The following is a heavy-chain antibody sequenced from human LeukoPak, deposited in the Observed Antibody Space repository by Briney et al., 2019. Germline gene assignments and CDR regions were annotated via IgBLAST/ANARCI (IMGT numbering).Heavy chain of an antibody. CDR2: ISSSSSYI. Sequence: GGSLRLSCAASGFTFSSYSMNWVRQAPGKGLEWVSSISSSSSYIYYADSVKGRFTISRDNAKNSLYLQMNSLRAEDTAVYYCARGRGGTMVRGANYYYGMDVWGQGTTVTVSS. J-gene: IGHJ6*02. V-gene: IGHV3-21*01. CDR1: GFTFSSYS. CDR3: ARGRGGTMVRGANYYYGMDV. D-gene: IGHD3-10*01.